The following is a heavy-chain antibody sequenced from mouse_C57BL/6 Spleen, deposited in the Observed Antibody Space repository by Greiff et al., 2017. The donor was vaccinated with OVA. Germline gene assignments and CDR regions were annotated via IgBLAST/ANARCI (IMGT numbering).Heavy chain of an antibody. CDR3: ARHGNYPYYYAMDY. J-gene: IGHJ4*01. CDR2: INPNNGGT. CDR1: GYTFTDYY. Sequence: VQLQQSGPELVKPGASVKISCKASGYTFTDYYMNWVKQSHGKSLEWIGDINPNNGGTSYNQKFKGKATLTVDKSSSTAYMELRSLTSEDSAVYYCARHGNYPYYYAMDYWGQGTSVTVSS. D-gene: IGHD2-1*01. V-gene: IGHV1-26*01.